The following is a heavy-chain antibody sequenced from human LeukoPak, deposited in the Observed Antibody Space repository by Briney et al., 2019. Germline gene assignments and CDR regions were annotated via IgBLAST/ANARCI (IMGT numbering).Heavy chain of an antibody. V-gene: IGHV3-21*01. D-gene: IGHD2-2*01. CDR1: GFTFTSYT. CDR2: ISTGSIYT. Sequence: PGGSLRPSCAASGFTFTSYTMNWVRQAPGKGLEWVSSISTGSIYTYFADSVKGRFTISRDDAKNSLYLQMSSLRAEDTAIYYCARTYCSTTGCYWFDYWGQGILVTVSP. CDR3: ARTYCSTTGCYWFDY. J-gene: IGHJ4*02.